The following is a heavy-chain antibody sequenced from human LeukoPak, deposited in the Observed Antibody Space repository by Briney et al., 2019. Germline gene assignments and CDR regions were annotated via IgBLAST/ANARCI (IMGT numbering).Heavy chain of an antibody. CDR2: ISNDATKK. CDR3: AKDMNTVTTTFDY. Sequence: GRSLRLSCAASGFTFSTYAMHWARQAPGKGLEWVAVISNDATKKYYADSVKGRSTISRDNSENTLYLQMNSLRAEDTAVYYCAKDMNTVTTTFDYWGQGTLVTVSS. V-gene: IGHV3-30*18. J-gene: IGHJ4*02. D-gene: IGHD4-17*01. CDR1: GFTFSTYA.